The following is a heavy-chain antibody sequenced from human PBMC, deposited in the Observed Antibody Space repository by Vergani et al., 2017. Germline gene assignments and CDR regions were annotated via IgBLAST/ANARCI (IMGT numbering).Heavy chain of an antibody. D-gene: IGHD1-1*01. CDR1: EYSFGNYW. Sequence: EVELVQSGPEMRKPGESLKISCKGSEYSFGNYWIGWVRQMPGNGLEWMGIIYPADSDTRYSPSFQGQVTISADKSISTAFLQWDSLKASDTALYYCARHTTYTDSGGQGTLVTVSS. J-gene: IGHJ4*02. CDR3: ARHTTYTDS. CDR2: IYPADSDT. V-gene: IGHV5-51*01.